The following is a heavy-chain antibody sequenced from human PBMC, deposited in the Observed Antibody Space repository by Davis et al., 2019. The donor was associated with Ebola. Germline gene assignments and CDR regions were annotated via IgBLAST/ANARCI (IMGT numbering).Heavy chain of an antibody. CDR3: ARENVLAVAIRAFDL. CDR2: ITTSGSLR. Sequence: GESLKISCTASGFNFTFYTMTWVRQAPGKGLEWVSSITTSGSLRYADSVRGRFTISRDNTKNSLSLQMNSLRLDDTAVYYCARENVLAVAIRAFDLWGQGTMVTVSS. D-gene: IGHD5/OR15-5a*01. J-gene: IGHJ3*01. CDR1: GFNFTFYT. V-gene: IGHV3-21*01.